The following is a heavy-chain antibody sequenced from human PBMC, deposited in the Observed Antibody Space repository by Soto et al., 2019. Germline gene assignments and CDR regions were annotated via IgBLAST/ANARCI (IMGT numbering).Heavy chain of an antibody. CDR1: GGSFSGYY. Sequence: SETLSLTCAVYGGSFSGYYWSWIRQPPGKGLEWIGEINHSGSTNYNPSLKSRVTISVDTSKNQFSLKLSSVTAADTAVYYCARGRGYSGSYYWSGYFDYWGQGTLVTVSS. J-gene: IGHJ4*02. D-gene: IGHD1-26*01. CDR2: INHSGST. CDR3: ARGRGYSGSYYWSGYFDY. V-gene: IGHV4-34*01.